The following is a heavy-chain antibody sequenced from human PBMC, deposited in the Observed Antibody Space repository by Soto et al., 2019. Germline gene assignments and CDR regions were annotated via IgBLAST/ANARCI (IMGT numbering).Heavy chain of an antibody. CDR2: INHSGST. CDR3: ARGVSIAARRLDY. V-gene: IGHV4-34*01. D-gene: IGHD6-6*01. J-gene: IGHJ4*02. Sequence: SETLSLTCAVYGGSFSGYYWSWIRQPPGKGLEWIGEINHSGSTNYNPSLKSRVTISVDTSKNQFSLKLSSVTAADTAVYYCARGVSIAARRLDYWGQGTLVTVSS. CDR1: GGSFSGYY.